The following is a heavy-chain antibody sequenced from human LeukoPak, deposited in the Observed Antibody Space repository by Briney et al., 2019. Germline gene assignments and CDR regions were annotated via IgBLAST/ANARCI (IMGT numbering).Heavy chain of an antibody. CDR2: IILIFGTA. D-gene: IGHD3-10*01. CDR3: ARSLRFGEFSDY. J-gene: IGHJ4*02. Sequence: SVKVSCKAAGCTFSSYAISLVRQPPAQGLEWMGGIILIFGTANYAQKFQGRVTITADESTSTAYMELSSLRSEDTAVYYCARSLRFGEFSDYWGQGTLVTVSS. CDR1: GCTFSSYA. V-gene: IGHV1-69*13.